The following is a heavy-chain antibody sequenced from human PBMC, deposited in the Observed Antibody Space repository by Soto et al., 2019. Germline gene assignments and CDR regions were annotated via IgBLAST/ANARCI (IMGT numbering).Heavy chain of an antibody. Sequence: GGSLRLSCAASGFTFSDHYMDWVRQAPGKGLEWVGRTRNKANSYTTEYAASVKGRFTISRDDSKNSLYLQMNSLKTEDTAVYYCARERDPYSSGWSFRYGYYYGMDVWGQGTTVTVSS. J-gene: IGHJ6*02. D-gene: IGHD6-19*01. CDR1: GFTFSDHY. CDR2: TRNKANSYTT. CDR3: ARERDPYSSGWSFRYGYYYGMDV. V-gene: IGHV3-72*01.